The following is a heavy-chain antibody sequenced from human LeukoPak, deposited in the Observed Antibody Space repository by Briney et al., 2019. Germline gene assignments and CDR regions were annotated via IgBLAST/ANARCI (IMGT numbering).Heavy chain of an antibody. Sequence: PGRSLRLSCAASGFTFSRDGMHWVRQAPGKGLEWVAVISYDGSNKYYVDSVKGRFTISRDNSKNTLYLQMNSLSTDDTAVYYCARGLEWLSPYYMVVWGKGTTVTVSS. D-gene: IGHD5-12*01. J-gene: IGHJ6*03. CDR2: ISYDGSNK. CDR3: ARGLEWLSPYYMVV. CDR1: GFTFSRDG. V-gene: IGHV3-30*03.